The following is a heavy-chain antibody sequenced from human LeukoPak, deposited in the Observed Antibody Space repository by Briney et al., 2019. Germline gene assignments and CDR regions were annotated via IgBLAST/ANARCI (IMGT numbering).Heavy chain of an antibody. J-gene: IGHJ4*02. V-gene: IGHV3-48*03. Sequence: GGSLRLSCAASGFTFSSYEMNWVRQAPGKGLEWVSYISSSGSTIYYADSVKGRFTISRDNAKNSLYLQMNSLRVEDTAVYYCARDLNWETYWGQGTLVSVSS. CDR1: GFTFSSYE. CDR3: ARDLNWETY. CDR2: ISSSGSTI. D-gene: IGHD7-27*01.